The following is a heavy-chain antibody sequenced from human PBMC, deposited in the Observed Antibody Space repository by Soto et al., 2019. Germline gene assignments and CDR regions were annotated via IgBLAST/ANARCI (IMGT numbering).Heavy chain of an antibody. Sequence: WGSLSLPSTASGCPVRSNDMSCVRQAPGKGLEWVSVIYSGGSTYYADSVKGRFTISRHNSKNTLYLQMNSLRAEDTAVYYCAKLYGDPNYYYYMDVWGKGTTVTVSS. D-gene: IGHD4-17*01. V-gene: IGHV3-53*04. J-gene: IGHJ6*03. CDR2: IYSGGST. CDR1: GCPVRSND. CDR3: AKLYGDPNYYYYMDV.